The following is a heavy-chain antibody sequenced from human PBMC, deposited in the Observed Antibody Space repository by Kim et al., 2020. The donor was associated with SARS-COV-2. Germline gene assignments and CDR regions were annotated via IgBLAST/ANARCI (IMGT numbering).Heavy chain of an antibody. J-gene: IGHJ4*02. D-gene: IGHD3-10*01. CDR3: ARGGSGSLGYYFDY. V-gene: IGHV4-59*09. Sequence: TPSLKGRVTLSVDTSKNQYSLTLSTVTAADTAVYYCARGGSGSLGYYFDYWGQGTLVTVSS.